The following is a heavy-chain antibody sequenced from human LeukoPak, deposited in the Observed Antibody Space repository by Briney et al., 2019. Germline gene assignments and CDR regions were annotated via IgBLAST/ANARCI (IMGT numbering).Heavy chain of an antibody. D-gene: IGHD3-10*01. Sequence: GGSLRLSCAASGFTFSSYSMNWVRQAPGKGLEWVSSISSSSYIYYAESVKGRFTISRDNAKNSLYLQMNSLRAEDTAVYYCARDCRALLTYYYGSGSPEPFDYWGQGTLVTVSS. J-gene: IGHJ4*02. CDR1: GFTFSSYS. V-gene: IGHV3-21*01. CDR2: ISSSSYI. CDR3: ARDCRALLTYYYGSGSPEPFDY.